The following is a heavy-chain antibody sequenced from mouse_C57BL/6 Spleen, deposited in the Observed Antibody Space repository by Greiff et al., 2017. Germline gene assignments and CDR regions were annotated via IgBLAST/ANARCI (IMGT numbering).Heavy chain of an antibody. V-gene: IGHV14-4*01. J-gene: IGHJ4*01. CDR3: TTCYSNYYAMDY. CDR2: IDPENGDT. D-gene: IGHD2-5*01. Sequence: EVHLVESGAELVRPGASVKLSCTASGFNIKDDYMHWVKQRPEQGLEWIGWIDPENGDTEYASKFQGKATITADTSSNTAYLQLSSLTSEDTAVYYCTTCYSNYYAMDYWGQGTSVTVSS. CDR1: GFNIKDDY.